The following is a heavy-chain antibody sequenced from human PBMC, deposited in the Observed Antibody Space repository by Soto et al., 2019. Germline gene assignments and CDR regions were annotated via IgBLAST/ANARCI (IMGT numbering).Heavy chain of an antibody. D-gene: IGHD3-10*01. CDR2: ISGSGGST. Sequence: EVQLLESGGGLVQPGGSLRLSCAASGFTFSSYAMSWVRQAPGKGLEWVSVISGSGGSTYYADSVKGRFSISRDNSKNTLYLQMNSLRVEDTALYYCAKTMAASGWFDPWGQGTLVTVSS. J-gene: IGHJ5*02. CDR3: AKTMAASGWFDP. CDR1: GFTFSSYA. V-gene: IGHV3-23*01.